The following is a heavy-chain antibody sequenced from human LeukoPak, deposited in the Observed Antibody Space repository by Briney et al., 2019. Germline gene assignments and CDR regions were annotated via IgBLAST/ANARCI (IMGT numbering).Heavy chain of an antibody. Sequence: PGGSLRLSCAASGFSLSNYWMSWVRQAPGKGLEWVANIKQDGSEKNYVDSVKGRFSISRDNAKNSLILQMNSLRDEDTAVYYCARGVWAPFDSWGQETLVSVSS. D-gene: IGHD7-27*01. J-gene: IGHJ4*02. CDR3: ARGVWAPFDS. CDR2: IKQDGSEK. V-gene: IGHV3-7*01. CDR1: GFSLSNYW.